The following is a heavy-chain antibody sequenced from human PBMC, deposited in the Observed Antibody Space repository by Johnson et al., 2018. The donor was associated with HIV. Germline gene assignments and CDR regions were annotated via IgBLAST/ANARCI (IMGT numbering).Heavy chain of an antibody. J-gene: IGHJ3*02. CDR2: IYSGGST. V-gene: IGHV3-66*01. CDR1: GFTFSTYD. Sequence: EVQLVESGGGLVQPGGSLRLSCAASGFTFSTYDMHWVRQTTGKRLEWVSAIYSGGSTYYADSVKGRFTISRDNSKHTLYLQMNSLSAEDTAVYYCARGELRVGAFDIWGQGTMVTVSS. D-gene: IGHD1-26*01. CDR3: ARGELRVGAFDI.